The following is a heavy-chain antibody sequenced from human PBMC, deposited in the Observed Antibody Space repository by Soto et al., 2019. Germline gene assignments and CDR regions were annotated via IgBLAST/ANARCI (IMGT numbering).Heavy chain of an antibody. Sequence: QVHLQESGPGLVRPSETLSLSCTVSGGSIGSYYWSWIRQPPGKGLEWIGYIYYSGSMNDKPSLTGRFTISDDTSKNQLFLRLSSVTAADTAVYYCARAYYDSCGYSPDPWGQGTLVTVSS. J-gene: IGHJ5*02. V-gene: IGHV4-59*01. CDR1: GGSIGSYY. D-gene: IGHD3-22*01. CDR2: IYYSGSM. CDR3: ARAYYDSCGYSPDP.